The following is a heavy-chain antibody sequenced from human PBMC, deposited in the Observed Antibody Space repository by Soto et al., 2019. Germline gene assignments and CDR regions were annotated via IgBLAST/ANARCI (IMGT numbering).Heavy chain of an antibody. J-gene: IGHJ4*02. V-gene: IGHV3-30*03. Sequence: QVQLEESGGGVVQPGRSLRLSCAASGFTISSYGMHWVRQAPGKGLEWVAVISYDGSNKYYADSVKGRFTISRDNSKNTLYLQMNSLRAEDTAVYYCVSSPGRGFDYWGQGTLVTVSS. CDR3: VSSPGRGFDY. CDR1: GFTISSYG. D-gene: IGHD3-10*01. CDR2: ISYDGSNK.